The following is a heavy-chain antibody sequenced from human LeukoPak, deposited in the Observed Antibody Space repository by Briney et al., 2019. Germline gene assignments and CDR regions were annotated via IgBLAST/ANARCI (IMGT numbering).Heavy chain of an antibody. V-gene: IGHV1-69*13. J-gene: IGHJ5*02. CDR3: ARGPSNNWFDP. CDR2: INPIFGTA. CDR1: GGTFGSYA. Sequence: ASVKVSCKASGGTFGSYAISWVRQAPGQGLEWMGGINPIFGTANYAQKFQGRVTITADESTSTAYMELSSLRSEDTAVYYCARGPSNNWFDPWGQGTLVTVSS.